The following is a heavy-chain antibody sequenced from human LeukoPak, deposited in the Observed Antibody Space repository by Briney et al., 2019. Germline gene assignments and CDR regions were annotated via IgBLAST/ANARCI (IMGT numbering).Heavy chain of an antibody. CDR2: IYSGGGT. Sequence: GGSLRLSCAASGFTVSSNYMTWVRQAPGKGLEWVSVIYSGGGTYYADSVKGRFTISRDNSKGTLYLQMNSLRVEDTAVYYCARGIAVADTGFFDYWGQGTLVTVSS. D-gene: IGHD6-19*01. CDR3: ARGIAVADTGFFDY. J-gene: IGHJ4*02. V-gene: IGHV3-66*01. CDR1: GFTVSSNY.